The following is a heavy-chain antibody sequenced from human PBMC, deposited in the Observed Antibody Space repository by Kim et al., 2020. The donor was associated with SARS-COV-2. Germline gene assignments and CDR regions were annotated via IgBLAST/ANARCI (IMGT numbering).Heavy chain of an antibody. Sequence: YYADSLKGRFTIARDNANNALYLQMNSLRAEDTALYYCARDGDSSGYADSWGQGTLVTVSS. J-gene: IGHJ4*02. V-gene: IGHV3-21*01. D-gene: IGHD3-22*01. CDR3: ARDGDSSGYADS.